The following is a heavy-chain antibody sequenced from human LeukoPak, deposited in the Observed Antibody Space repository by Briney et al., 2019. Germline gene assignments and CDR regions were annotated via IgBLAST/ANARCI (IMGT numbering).Heavy chain of an antibody. CDR1: GFTFSSYA. Sequence: GGSLRLSCAASGFTFSSYAMSWVRQAPGKGLEWVSAISGSGGSTYYADSVKGRFTISRDNSKNTLYLQMNSLRAEDTAAYYCATPRIVGATRAAWGQGTLVTVSS. CDR2: ISGSGGST. V-gene: IGHV3-23*01. J-gene: IGHJ4*02. CDR3: ATPRIVGATRAA. D-gene: IGHD1-26*01.